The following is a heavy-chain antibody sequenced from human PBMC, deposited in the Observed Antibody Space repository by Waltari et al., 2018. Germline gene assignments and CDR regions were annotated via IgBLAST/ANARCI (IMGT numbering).Heavy chain of an antibody. V-gene: IGHV5-51*01. CDR2: IYPGDSDT. J-gene: IGHJ3*02. CDR1: GYSFTSYW. D-gene: IGHD6-19*01. CDR3: ARYVGGWSNRDAFDI. Sequence: EVQLVQSGAEVKKPGESLKISCKGSGYSFTSYWIGWVRQMPGKGLEWKGFIYPGDSDTRYSPSFQGQVTISADKSISTAYLQWSSLKASDTAMYYCARYVGGWSNRDAFDIWGQGTMVTVSS.